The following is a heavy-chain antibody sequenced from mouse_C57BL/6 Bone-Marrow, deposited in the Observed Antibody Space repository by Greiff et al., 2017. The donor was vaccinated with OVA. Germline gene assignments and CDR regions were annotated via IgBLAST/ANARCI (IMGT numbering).Heavy chain of an antibody. CDR2: INYDGSST. Sequence: EVKLVESEGGLVQPGSSMKLSCTASGFTFSDYYMAWVRQVPEKGLEWVANINYDGSSTYYLDSLKSRFIISRDNAQNILYLQMSSLKSEDTATYYCARGTHYGSSYEWYFDVWGTGTTVTVSS. D-gene: IGHD1-1*01. CDR1: GFTFSDYY. J-gene: IGHJ1*03. V-gene: IGHV5-16*01. CDR3: ARGTHYGSSYEWYFDV.